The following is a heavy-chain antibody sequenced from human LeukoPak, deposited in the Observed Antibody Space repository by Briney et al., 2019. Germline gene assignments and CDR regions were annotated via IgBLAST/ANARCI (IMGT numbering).Heavy chain of an antibody. Sequence: PSETLSLTCAVYGGSFSGYYWSWIRQPPGKGLEWIGEINHSGSTNYNPSLKSRVTISVDTSKNQFSLKLSSVAAADTAVYYCARVGSGIAAAGSYYYMDVWGKGTTVTVSS. CDR1: GGSFSGYY. CDR2: INHSGST. J-gene: IGHJ6*03. D-gene: IGHD6-13*01. CDR3: ARVGSGIAAAGSYYYMDV. V-gene: IGHV4-34*01.